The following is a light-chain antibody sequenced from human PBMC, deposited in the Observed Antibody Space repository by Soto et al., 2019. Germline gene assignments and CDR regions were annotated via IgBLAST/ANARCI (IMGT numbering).Light chain of an antibody. J-gene: IGLJ1*01. Sequence: SYELTQPPSVSVAPEKTATITCGGNNIGNKRVHWYRQKPGQAPVLLISYDSDRPSGIPERFSGSNSENTATLTISRVEAGDEADYYCQVWDNMTDNYVFGSGTKVTVL. CDR1: NIGNKR. CDR2: YDS. V-gene: IGLV3-21*04. CDR3: QVWDNMTDNYV.